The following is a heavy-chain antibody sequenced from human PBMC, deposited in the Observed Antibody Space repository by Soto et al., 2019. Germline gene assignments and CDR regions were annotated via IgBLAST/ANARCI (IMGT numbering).Heavy chain of an antibody. CDR2: IYSGGST. V-gene: IGHV3-53*01. J-gene: IGHJ6*02. Sequence: GGSLRLSCAASGFTVSSNYMSWVRQAPGKGLEWVSVIYSGGSTYYADSVKGRFTISRDNSKNTLYLQMNSLRAEDTAVYYCASSTIFGVDPYYYGMDVWGQGTTVTVSS. CDR3: ASSTIFGVDPYYYGMDV. D-gene: IGHD3-3*01. CDR1: GFTVSSNY.